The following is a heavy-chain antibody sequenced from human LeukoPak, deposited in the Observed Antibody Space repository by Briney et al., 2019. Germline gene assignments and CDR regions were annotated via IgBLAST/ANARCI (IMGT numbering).Heavy chain of an antibody. D-gene: IGHD3-10*01. CDR3: ARLYYYGSGSYSPHFDY. CDR2: INHSGST. V-gene: IGHV4-34*01. CDR1: GGSFSGYY. J-gene: IGHJ4*02. Sequence: SETLSLTCAVYGGSFSGYYWNWIRQPPGKGLEWIGEINHSGSTNYNPSLKSRVTISVDTSKNQFSLKLSSVTAADTAVYYCARLYYYGSGSYSPHFDYWGQGTLVTVSS.